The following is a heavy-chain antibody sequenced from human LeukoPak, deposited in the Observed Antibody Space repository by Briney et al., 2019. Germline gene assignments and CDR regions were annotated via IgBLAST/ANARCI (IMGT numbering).Heavy chain of an antibody. D-gene: IGHD3-10*01. V-gene: IGHV4-59*01. CDR2: IYYSGGT. J-gene: IGHJ6*02. CDR1: GGSISSYY. CDR3: ARDRAPGYYYYDGMDV. Sequence: SETLSLTCTVSGGSISSYYWSWIRQPPGKGLEWIGYIYYSGGTNYNPSLKSRVTISIDTSKKQFSLKLSSVTAADTAVYYCARDRAPGYYYYDGMDVWGQGTTVTVSS.